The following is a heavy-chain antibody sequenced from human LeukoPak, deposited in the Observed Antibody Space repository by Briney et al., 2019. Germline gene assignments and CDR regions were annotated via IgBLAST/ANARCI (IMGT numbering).Heavy chain of an antibody. J-gene: IGHJ3*02. D-gene: IGHD3-22*01. V-gene: IGHV1-69*13. CDR3: ARDQGSSGYYSDDDDAFDI. CDR2: IIPIFGTA. CDR1: GGTFSSYA. Sequence: GASVKVSCKASGGTFSSYAISWVRQAPGQGLEWMGGIIPIFGTANYARKFQGRVTITADESTSTAYMELSSLGSEDTAVYYCARDQGSSGYYSDDDDAFDIWGQGTMVTVSS.